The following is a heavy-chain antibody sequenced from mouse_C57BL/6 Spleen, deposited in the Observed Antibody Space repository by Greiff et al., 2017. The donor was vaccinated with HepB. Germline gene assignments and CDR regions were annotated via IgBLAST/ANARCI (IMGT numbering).Heavy chain of an antibody. V-gene: IGHV5-17*01. Sequence: EVKLMESGGGLVKPGGSLKLSCAASGFTFSDYGMHWVRQAPEKGLEWVAYISSGSSTIYYADTVKGRFTISRDNAKNTLFLQMTSLRSEDTAMYYCARGYGKNYFDYWGQGTTLTVSS. J-gene: IGHJ2*01. CDR3: ARGYGKNYFDY. CDR1: GFTFSDYG. CDR2: ISSGSSTI. D-gene: IGHD2-1*01.